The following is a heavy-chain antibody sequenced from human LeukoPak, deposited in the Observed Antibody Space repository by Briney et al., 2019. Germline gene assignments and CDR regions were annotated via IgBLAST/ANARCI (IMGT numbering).Heavy chain of an antibody. D-gene: IGHD3-3*01. J-gene: IGHJ6*02. CDR3: AKDRRVLRFLEWLMDV. CDR2: ISYDGSNK. Sequence: GRSLRLSCAASGFTFSSYGMHWVRQAPGKGLEWVAVISYDGSNKYYADSVKGRFTISRDNSKNTLYLRMNSLRAEDTAVYYCAKDRRVLRFLEWLMDVWGQGTTVTVSS. CDR1: GFTFSSYG. V-gene: IGHV3-30*18.